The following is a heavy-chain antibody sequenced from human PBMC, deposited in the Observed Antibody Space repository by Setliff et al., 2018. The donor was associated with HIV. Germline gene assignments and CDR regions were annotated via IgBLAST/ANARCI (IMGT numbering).Heavy chain of an antibody. Sequence: LRLSCAASGFTFSSYWMNWVRQAPGKGLEWVGRIKSKTDGETEDYAAPVKGRFTISRDDSRSTLYLQMNSLITEDTALYYCTTAVAQNWYGSGNENYWGQGTLVTVSS. J-gene: IGHJ4*02. V-gene: IGHV3-15*01. CDR1: GFTFSSYW. CDR3: TTAVAQNWYGSGNENY. CDR2: IKSKTDGETE. D-gene: IGHD3-10*01.